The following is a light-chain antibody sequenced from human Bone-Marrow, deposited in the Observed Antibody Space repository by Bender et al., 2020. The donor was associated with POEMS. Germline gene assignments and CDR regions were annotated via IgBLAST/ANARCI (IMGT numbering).Light chain of an antibody. CDR2: SSR. CDR3: AVWDDSLNGWV. J-gene: IGLJ3*02. CDR1: SSNIGAHA. V-gene: IGLV1-44*01. Sequence: QSVLTQPPSASGTPGQRVTISCSGGSSNIGAHAVNWYQHLPGTASKLLIYSSRRRPSGVPGRFSGSRSGTSASLAISGLQSEDEADYYCAVWDDSLNGWVFGGGTRLTVL.